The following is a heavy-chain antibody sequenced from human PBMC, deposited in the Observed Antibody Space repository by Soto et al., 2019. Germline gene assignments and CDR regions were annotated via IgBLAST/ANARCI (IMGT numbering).Heavy chain of an antibody. J-gene: IGHJ3*01. V-gene: IGHV3-21*06. CDR3: ATEPPGAGAFNF. Sequence: GGSLRLSCVASGFTFSSYTLNWVRQTPGKGLEWVASTTNNSNYIYYAASVEGRSTISRDNAKGSLFLHMNSLRAEDTAVYFCATEPPGAGAFNFWGQGTLVTVSS. CDR2: TTNNSNYI. D-gene: IGHD3-10*01. CDR1: GFTFSSYT.